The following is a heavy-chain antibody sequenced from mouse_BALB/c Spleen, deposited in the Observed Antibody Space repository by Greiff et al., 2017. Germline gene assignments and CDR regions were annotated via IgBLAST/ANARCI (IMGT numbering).Heavy chain of an antibody. Sequence: QVQLQQSGAELMKPGASVKISCKATGYTFSSYWIEWVKQRPGHGLEWIGEILPGSGSTNYNEKFKGKATFTADTSSNTAYMQLSSLTSEDSAVYYCARRGYGNYEGFAYWGQGTLVTVSA. V-gene: IGHV1-9*01. CDR1: GYTFSSYW. J-gene: IGHJ3*01. CDR3: ARRGYGNYEGFAY. CDR2: ILPGSGST. D-gene: IGHD2-1*01.